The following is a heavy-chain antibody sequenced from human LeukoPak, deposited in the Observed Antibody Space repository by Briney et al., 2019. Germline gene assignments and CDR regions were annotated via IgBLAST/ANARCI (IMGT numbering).Heavy chain of an antibody. CDR1: GYTFTSYD. J-gene: IGHJ4*02. D-gene: IGHD3-22*01. V-gene: IGHV1-8*01. CDR2: MNPNSGNT. Sequence: GASVKVSCKASGYTFTSYDINWVRQATGQGLEWMGWMNPNSGNTGYTQKFQGRVTMTRNTSISTAYMELSSLRSEDTAVYYCARGPPYYYDSSGYYYWGQGTLVTVSP. CDR3: ARGPPYYYDSSGYYY.